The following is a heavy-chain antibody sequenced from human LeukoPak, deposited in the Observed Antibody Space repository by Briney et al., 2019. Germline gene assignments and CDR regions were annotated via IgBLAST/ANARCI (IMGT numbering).Heavy chain of an antibody. D-gene: IGHD6-13*01. Sequence: GGSLRLSCAVSGFTFGSYTMNWVRQAPGKGLEWVALIWYDGSKIFYAESVQGRFIISRDNSKNTVYLQMNSLRGGDTAVYRCVRGDRSSPYFLDFWGQGTVVPVSS. CDR1: GFTFGSYT. CDR3: VRGDRSSPYFLDF. J-gene: IGHJ4*02. CDR2: IWYDGSKI. V-gene: IGHV3-33*08.